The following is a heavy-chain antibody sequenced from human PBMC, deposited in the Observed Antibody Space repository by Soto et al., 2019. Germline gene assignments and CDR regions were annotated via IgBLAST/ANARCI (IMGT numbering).Heavy chain of an antibody. Sequence: EVQLLESGGGLVQPGGSLRLSCAASGFTFSSYAMSWVRQAPGKGLEWVSAISGSGGSTYYADSVKGRFTISRDNSKNTLYLQMNSLRAEDTAVYYCASMEGLVGANPGYWGQGTLVTVSS. CDR3: ASMEGLVGANPGY. D-gene: IGHD1-26*01. J-gene: IGHJ4*02. CDR2: ISGSGGST. V-gene: IGHV3-23*01. CDR1: GFTFSSYA.